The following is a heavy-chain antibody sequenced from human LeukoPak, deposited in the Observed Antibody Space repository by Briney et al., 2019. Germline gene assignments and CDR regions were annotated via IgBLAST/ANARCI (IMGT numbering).Heavy chain of an antibody. Sequence: GGSLRLSCAASGFTLSSYDMHWVRQAPGKGLEWVAFIRYNGNNKYYADSVKGRFTISRDTSKNTLYLQMYSLRSEDTAVYYCAKDGGVRGPDYYYYMDVWGKGTTVTISS. CDR3: AKDGGVRGPDYYYYMDV. V-gene: IGHV3-30*02. D-gene: IGHD3-10*01. CDR1: GFTLSSYD. CDR2: IRYNGNNK. J-gene: IGHJ6*03.